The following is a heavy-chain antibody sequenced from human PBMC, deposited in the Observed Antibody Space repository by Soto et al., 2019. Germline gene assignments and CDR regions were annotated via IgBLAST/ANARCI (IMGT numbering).Heavy chain of an antibody. V-gene: IGHV4-34*01. Sequence: SETLSLTCAVYGGSFSGYYWSWIRQPPGKGLEWIGEINHSGSTNYNPSLKSRVTISVDTSKNQFSLKLSSVTAADTAVYYCARVNDSSGYYPDVVDYWGQGTLVTVSS. D-gene: IGHD3-22*01. CDR1: GGSFSGYY. CDR3: ARVNDSSGYYPDVVDY. CDR2: INHSGST. J-gene: IGHJ4*02.